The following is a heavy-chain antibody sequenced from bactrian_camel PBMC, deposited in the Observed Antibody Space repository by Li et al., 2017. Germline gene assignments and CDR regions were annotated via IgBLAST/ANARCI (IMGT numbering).Heavy chain of an antibody. CDR3: AADSGYSGSPCLSNRGYNY. CDR1: GNIDDSIV. D-gene: IGHD3*01. Sequence: HVQLVESGGASVQAGGSLTLSCAASGNIDDSIVMAWFRQSPGKKREGVASIYRGDGTLNYVDAVKGRFTISQNAAKTTVYLQMNSLKPEDTAMYYCAADSGYSGSPCLSNRGYNYWGLGTQVTVS. J-gene: IGHJ4*01. V-gene: IGHV3S53*01. CDR2: IYRGDGTL.